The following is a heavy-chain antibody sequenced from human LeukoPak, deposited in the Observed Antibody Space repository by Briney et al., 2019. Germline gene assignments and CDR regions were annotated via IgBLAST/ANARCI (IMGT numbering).Heavy chain of an antibody. CDR2: ISHCGTT. CDR1: GYSISSGYY. CDR3: AKSIASAGTNSCYYMDV. J-gene: IGHJ6*03. Sequence: PSDTVYLICNVSGYSISSGYYWGWIRPPPREGVEWIGSISHCGTTLYNPSLKSRVTISVDTSKNQLSLRLSSVTAADTAVYFCAKSIASAGTNSCYYMDVWGTGTTVTVSS. D-gene: IGHD6-13*01. V-gene: IGHV4-38-2*02.